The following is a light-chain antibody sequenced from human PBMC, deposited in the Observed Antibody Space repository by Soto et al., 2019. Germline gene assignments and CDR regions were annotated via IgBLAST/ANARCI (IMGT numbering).Light chain of an antibody. J-gene: IGKJ1*01. CDR1: QSISSW. CDR2: DAS. CDR3: QQYNTYSWT. Sequence: DIEMTKYPSTLSASVGDRVTITCRASQSISSWLAWYQQKPGKAPNLLIYDASSLESGVPSRFSGSGSGTEFTLTISSLQPDDFATYYCQQYNTYSWTFGQGTKVDIK. V-gene: IGKV1-5*01.